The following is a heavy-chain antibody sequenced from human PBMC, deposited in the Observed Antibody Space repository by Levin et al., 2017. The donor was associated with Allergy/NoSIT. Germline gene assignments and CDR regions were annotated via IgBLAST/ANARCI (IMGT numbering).Heavy chain of an antibody. CDR1: GFIFNNYR. J-gene: IGHJ3*02. CDR2: ITSTRSYI. V-gene: IGHV3-21*01. D-gene: IGHD2-2*02. CDR3: ARVGPAAILDAFDI. Sequence: TSETLSLTCAASGFIFNNYRMNWVRQAPGKGLEWVSSITSTRSYIYYADSVKGRFTISRDNAKNSLFLQMNSLRPEDTAVYYCARVGPAAILDAFDIWGQGTMVTVSS.